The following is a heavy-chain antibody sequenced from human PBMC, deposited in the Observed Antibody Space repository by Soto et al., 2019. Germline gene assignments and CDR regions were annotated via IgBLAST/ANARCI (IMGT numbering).Heavy chain of an antibody. CDR3: AREDTPMVLDY. D-gene: IGHD5-18*01. Sequence: QVQLVQSGAEEKKPGASVKVSCKASGYTLRSYAIHWVRQAPGQRLEWMGWINAGNGHTMYSQKFQGRVIITRDTSASTAYRELSSLRSEDTAVYYCAREDTPMVLDYWGQGTLVTVSS. V-gene: IGHV1-3*05. J-gene: IGHJ4*02. CDR2: INAGNGHT. CDR1: GYTLRSYA.